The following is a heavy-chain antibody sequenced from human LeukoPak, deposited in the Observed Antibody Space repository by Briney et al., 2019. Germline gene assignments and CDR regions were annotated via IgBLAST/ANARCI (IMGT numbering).Heavy chain of an antibody. J-gene: IGHJ6*03. Sequence: GGSLRLSCAASGFTFSSYGMHWVRQAPGKGPEWVANIRQDESERYSADSVKGRFTISRDNAKKSVYLHMSSLRAEDTALYYCARLSAYYYGSYFYYYMDVWGKGTTVTVSS. CDR3: ARLSAYYYGSYFYYYMDV. CDR1: GFTFSSYG. CDR2: IRQDESER. V-gene: IGHV3-7*01. D-gene: IGHD3-10*01.